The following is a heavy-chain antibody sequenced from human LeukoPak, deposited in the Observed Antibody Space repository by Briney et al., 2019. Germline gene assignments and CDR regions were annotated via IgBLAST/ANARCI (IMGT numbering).Heavy chain of an antibody. Sequence: PSETLSLTCTVSGDSISSGDYYWSWIRQPAGKGLEWIGRIYTSGSTNYNPSLESRITISVDTSKNQFSLKLSSVTAADTAVYYCARDYPSGSYSIDYWGQGTLVTVSS. CDR1: GDSISSGDYY. CDR3: ARDYPSGSYSIDY. J-gene: IGHJ4*02. D-gene: IGHD1-26*01. V-gene: IGHV4-61*02. CDR2: IYTSGST.